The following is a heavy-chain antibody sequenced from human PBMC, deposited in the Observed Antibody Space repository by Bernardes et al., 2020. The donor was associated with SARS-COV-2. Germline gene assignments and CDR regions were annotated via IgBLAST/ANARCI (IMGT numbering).Heavy chain of an antibody. D-gene: IGHD2-8*01. J-gene: IGHJ3*01. Sequence: GSLRLSCSASGFTVVSSAMSWVRQAPWKGLEWVSGLSGSGDITNYADSVKGRITVSRDSAKNMVYLQMTSLRSEDTAVYYCAKARSLFMLYYDDAFDFWGQGTMVIVSS. CDR3: AKARSLFMLYYDDAFDF. CDR1: GFTVVSSA. V-gene: IGHV3-23*01. CDR2: LSGSGDIT.